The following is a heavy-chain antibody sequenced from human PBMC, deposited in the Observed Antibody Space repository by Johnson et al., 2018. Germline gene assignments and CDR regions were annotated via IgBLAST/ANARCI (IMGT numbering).Heavy chain of an antibody. CDR2: INSDGTST. CDR3: ARGNSQACDI. V-gene: IGHV3-74*02. CDR1: GFTFSSYW. J-gene: IGHJ3*02. D-gene: IGHD4-11*01. Sequence: EVQLVETGGGLVQPGGSLRLSCAASGFTFSSYWMHWVRQVPRKVLVWVSRINSDGTSTSYADSVKGRFTISRDNAKNRLYLQMNSLRAEDTAVYYCARGNSQACDIWGQGTMATVS.